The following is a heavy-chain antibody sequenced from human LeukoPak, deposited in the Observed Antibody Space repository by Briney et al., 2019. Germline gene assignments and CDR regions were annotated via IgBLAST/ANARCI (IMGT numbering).Heavy chain of an antibody. J-gene: IGHJ4*02. V-gene: IGHV1-8*01. CDR1: GYTFTSYD. D-gene: IGHD1-26*01. CDR2: MNPNSGNT. Sequence: ASVKVSCKASGYTFTSYDINWVRQATGQGLEWMGWMNPNSGNTGYAQKFQGRVTMTRNTSISTAYMELSSLRSEDTAVYYCARGGKWELAYYLDYWGQGTLVTVSS. CDR3: ARGGKWELAYYLDY.